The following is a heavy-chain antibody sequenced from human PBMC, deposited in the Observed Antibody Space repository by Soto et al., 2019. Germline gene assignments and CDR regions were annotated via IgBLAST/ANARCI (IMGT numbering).Heavy chain of an antibody. J-gene: IGHJ6*03. CDR1: GFTFSSYA. CDR2: ISGSGGST. Sequence: GGSLRLSCAASGFTFSSYAMSWVRQAPGKGLEWVSAISGSGGSTYYADSVKGRFTISRDNSKNTLYLQMNSLRAEDTAVYYCAKTRFFGPTPPRYMDVWGKGTTVTVSS. CDR3: AKTRFFGPTPPRYMDV. V-gene: IGHV3-23*01. D-gene: IGHD3-3*01.